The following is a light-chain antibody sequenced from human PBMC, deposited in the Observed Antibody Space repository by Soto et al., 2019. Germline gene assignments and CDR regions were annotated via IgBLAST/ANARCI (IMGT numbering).Light chain of an antibody. CDR3: QQYNSYPLT. Sequence: DIQMTQSPSTLSASVGDRVTITCRASQSISSWLAWYQQKPGKAPNLLIYKASSLESGVPSRFSVSGSGTEFTLTISSLQPDEFATDYCQQYNSYPLTFGGGTKVEIK. V-gene: IGKV1-5*03. CDR1: QSISSW. J-gene: IGKJ4*01. CDR2: KAS.